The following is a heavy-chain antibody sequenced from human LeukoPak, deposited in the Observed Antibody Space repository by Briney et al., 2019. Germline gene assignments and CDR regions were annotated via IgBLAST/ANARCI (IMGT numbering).Heavy chain of an antibody. CDR3: ARVSRTTYYYGSGSYFAY. CDR2: IYYSGST. V-gene: IGHV4-59*01. Sequence: PSETLSLTCTVSGGSISGYYWSWIRQPPGKGLEWIGYIYYSGSTKYNPSLKSRVTMSVDTSRNQFSLKLSSVTAADTAVYYCARVSRTTYYYGSGSYFAYWGQGTLVTVSS. CDR1: GGSISGYY. J-gene: IGHJ4*02. D-gene: IGHD3-10*01.